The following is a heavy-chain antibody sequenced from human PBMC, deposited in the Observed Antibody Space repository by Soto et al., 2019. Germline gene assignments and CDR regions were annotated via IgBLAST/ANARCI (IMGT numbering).Heavy chain of an antibody. D-gene: IGHD2-15*01. CDR2: FDPEDGET. Sequence: ASVKVSCKVSGYTLTELSMHWVRQAPGKGLEWMGGFDPEDGETIYAQKFQGRVTMTEDTSTDTAYMELSSLRSEDTAVYYCATRLDCSGGSCYSRRNWFAPWGQGTLVTVSS. J-gene: IGHJ5*02. V-gene: IGHV1-24*01. CDR1: GYTLTELS. CDR3: ATRLDCSGGSCYSRRNWFAP.